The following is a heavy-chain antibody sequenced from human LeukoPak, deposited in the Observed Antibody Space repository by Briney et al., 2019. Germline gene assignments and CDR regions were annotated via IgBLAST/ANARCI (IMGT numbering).Heavy chain of an antibody. CDR3: GRAMDV. Sequence: GGSLRLSCTASGFTFSTYRMHWVRQAPGKGLEWVATIKQDGSAKYYVDSVKGRFTISRDNAKNSLYLQMNSLRAEDTAVYFCGRAMDVWGQGTTVTVSS. CDR1: GFTFSTYR. CDR2: IKQDGSAK. J-gene: IGHJ6*02. V-gene: IGHV3-7*04.